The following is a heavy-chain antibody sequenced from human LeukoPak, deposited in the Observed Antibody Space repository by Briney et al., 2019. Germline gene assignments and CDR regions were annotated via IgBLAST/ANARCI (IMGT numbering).Heavy chain of an antibody. CDR3: AANRIAAAGLY. Sequence: ASVKVSCKASGYTFTSYYMHWVRQAPGQGLEWMGIINPSGGSTSYAQKFQGRVTMTRDTSTSKVYMELSSLRSEDTAVYYCAANRIAAAGLYWGQGTLVTVSS. D-gene: IGHD6-13*01. CDR1: GYTFTSYY. V-gene: IGHV1-46*01. CDR2: INPSGGST. J-gene: IGHJ4*02.